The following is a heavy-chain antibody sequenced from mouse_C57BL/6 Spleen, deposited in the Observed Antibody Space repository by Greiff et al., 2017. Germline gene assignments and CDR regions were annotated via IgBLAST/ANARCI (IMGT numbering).Heavy chain of an antibody. D-gene: IGHD2-3*01. Sequence: QVQLKQPGAELVKPGASVKMSCKASGYTFTSYWITWVKQRPGQGLEWIGDIYPGSGSTNYNEKFKSKATLTVDTSSSTAYMQLSSLTSEDSAVYYCARSLDGYYGWDYWGQGTSVTDSS. CDR3: ARSLDGYYGWDY. V-gene: IGHV1-55*01. J-gene: IGHJ4*01. CDR2: IYPGSGST. CDR1: GYTFTSYW.